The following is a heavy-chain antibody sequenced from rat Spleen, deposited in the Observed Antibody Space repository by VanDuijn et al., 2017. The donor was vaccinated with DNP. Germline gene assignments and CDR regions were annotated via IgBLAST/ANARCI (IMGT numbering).Heavy chain of an antibody. CDR3: NRNDFGQPGVS. CDR1: GFSLTCYG. CDR2: IWSGGNT. J-gene: IGHJ2*01. Sequence: QVQLKESGPGLVQPSRTLSLTCTVSGFSLTCYGVSWVRQPPGKGLEWMGVIWSGGNTDYNSALKPRLSISRDTSESQVFLTVNSLQTEDTGIYYCNRNDFGQPGVSWGQGVMVTVSS. D-gene: IGHD4-4*01. V-gene: IGHV2S13*01.